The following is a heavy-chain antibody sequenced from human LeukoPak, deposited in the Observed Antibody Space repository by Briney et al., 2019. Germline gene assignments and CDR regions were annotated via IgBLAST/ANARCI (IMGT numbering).Heavy chain of an antibody. J-gene: IGHJ5*02. CDR2: ISSSSSTI. V-gene: IGHV3-48*01. CDR3: ARALRYFDWLSTSPEYNWFDP. D-gene: IGHD3-9*01. CDR1: AFTFSSYS. Sequence: PGGSLRLSCAASAFTFSSYSMNWVRQAPGKGLEWVSYISSSSSTIYYADSVKGRFTISRDNAKNSLYLQMNSLRAEDTAVYYCARALRYFDWLSTSPEYNWFDPWGQGTLVTVSS.